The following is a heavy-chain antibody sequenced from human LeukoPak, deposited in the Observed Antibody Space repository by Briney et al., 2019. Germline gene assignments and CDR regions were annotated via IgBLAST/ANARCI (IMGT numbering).Heavy chain of an antibody. CDR2: IKSDGSST. CDR3: ARFLAAVDY. CDR1: GCTFIRYW. D-gene: IGHD3-3*02. Sequence: GWSLRHSCAACGCTFIRYWWHGVGLPGGKGLVGVSCIKSDGSSTSYAAFVEGRFTISRNTAKNTLYLQMNSLRAEDTAVYYCARFLAAVDYWGQGTLVTVSA. J-gene: IGHJ4*02. V-gene: IGHV3-74*01.